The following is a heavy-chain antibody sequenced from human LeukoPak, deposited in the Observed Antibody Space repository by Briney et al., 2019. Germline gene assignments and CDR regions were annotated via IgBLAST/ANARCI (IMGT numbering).Heavy chain of an antibody. CDR3: ARVRSSSSWFGYYYYGMDV. Sequence: GRSLRLSCAASGFTFSSYGMHWVRQAPGKGLEWVAVISYDGSNKYYADSVKGRFTISRDNSKNTLYLQMNSLRAEDTAVYYCARVRSSSSWFGYYYYGMDVWGQGTTVTVSS. CDR2: ISYDGSNK. J-gene: IGHJ6*02. V-gene: IGHV3-30*19. CDR1: GFTFSSYG. D-gene: IGHD6-6*01.